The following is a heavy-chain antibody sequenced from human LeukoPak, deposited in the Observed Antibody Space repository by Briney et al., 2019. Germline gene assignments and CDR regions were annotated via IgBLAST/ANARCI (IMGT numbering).Heavy chain of an antibody. CDR3: AKDHDYYDSSVDY. V-gene: IGHV3-23*01. D-gene: IGHD3-22*01. J-gene: IGHJ4*02. CDR1: GFTFSSYA. CDR2: ISGSGGST. Sequence: GGSLRLSYAASGFTFSSYAMSWVRQAPGKGLEWVLAISGSGGSTYYADSVKGRFTISRDNSKNTLYLQMNSLRAEDTAVYYCAKDHDYYDSSVDYWGQGTLVTVSS.